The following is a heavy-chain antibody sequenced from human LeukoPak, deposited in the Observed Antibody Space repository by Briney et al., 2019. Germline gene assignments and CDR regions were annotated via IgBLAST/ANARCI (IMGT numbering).Heavy chain of an antibody. Sequence: GGSLRLSCAASGFTFSSYGMHWVRQAPGKGLEWVAFIRYDGSNKYYADSVKGRFTISRDNSKNTLYLQMNSLRAEDTAVYYCARGGLMYCDSSGRYGMDVWGQGTTVTVSS. CDR1: GFTFSSYG. D-gene: IGHD3-22*01. CDR2: IRYDGSNK. V-gene: IGHV3-30*02. CDR3: ARGGLMYCDSSGRYGMDV. J-gene: IGHJ6*02.